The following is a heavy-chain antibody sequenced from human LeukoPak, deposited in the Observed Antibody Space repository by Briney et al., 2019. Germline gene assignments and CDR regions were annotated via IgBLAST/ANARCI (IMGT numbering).Heavy chain of an antibody. CDR3: ARDLVTVTKGFDI. V-gene: IGHV4-59*11. D-gene: IGHD4-17*01. J-gene: IGHJ3*02. CDR2: ISYIGST. Sequence: SETLSLTCAVSDDSFSSHYWTWIRQPPGKGLEGIGYISYIGSTNYNPSLKSRVTISIDTSKNQFSLKLSSVTAADTAVHYCARDLVTVTKGFDIWGQGTMVSVSS. CDR1: DDSFSSHY.